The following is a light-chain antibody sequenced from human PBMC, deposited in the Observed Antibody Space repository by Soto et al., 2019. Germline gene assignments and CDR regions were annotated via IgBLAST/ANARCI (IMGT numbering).Light chain of an antibody. V-gene: IGKV3-20*01. J-gene: IGKJ5*01. CDR1: ESVTSSH. Sequence: EIVLTQSPDTLSLSPGERATLSCRASESVTSSHLAWYQQKPGQTPRLLIYDASSRATGIPDRFSGSGSGTDFTLTISRLEPEDFAVYYCQYYGSSRNTFGQGTRRRL. CDR2: DAS. CDR3: QYYGSSRNT.